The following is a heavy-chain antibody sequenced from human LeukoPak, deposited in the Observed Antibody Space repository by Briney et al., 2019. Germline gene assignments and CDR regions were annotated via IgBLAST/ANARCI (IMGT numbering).Heavy chain of an antibody. J-gene: IGHJ5*02. Sequence: SETLSLTCTVSGGSISSSSYYWGWIRQPPGKGLEWIGSIYYSGSTYYNPSLKSRVTISVDTSKNQFSLKLSSVTAADTAVYYCARAGTRKTGTTFNWFDPWGQGTLVIVSS. CDR2: IYYSGST. CDR1: GGSISSSSYY. V-gene: IGHV4-39*07. CDR3: ARAGTRKTGTTFNWFDP. D-gene: IGHD1-7*01.